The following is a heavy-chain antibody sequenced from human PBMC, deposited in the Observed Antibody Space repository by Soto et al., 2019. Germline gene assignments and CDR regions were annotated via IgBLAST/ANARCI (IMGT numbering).Heavy chain of an antibody. Sequence: SLNLSCGSSGFPFSGYGFHWVSPVPGKGLEWVAVIWYDASNKYYADSVKGRFTISRDNSKNTLYLQMNSLRAEDTAVYYCARDLGSTNYYFDYWGQGTLVTISS. J-gene: IGHJ4*02. D-gene: IGHD2-2*03. CDR3: ARDLGSTNYYFDY. CDR2: IWYDASNK. V-gene: IGHV3-33*08. CDR1: GFPFSGYG.